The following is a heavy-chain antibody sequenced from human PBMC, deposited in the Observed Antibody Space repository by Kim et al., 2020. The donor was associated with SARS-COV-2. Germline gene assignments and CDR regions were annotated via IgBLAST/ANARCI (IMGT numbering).Heavy chain of an antibody. Sequence: YKFYENSVKGRLTISRDNAKNSLYLQMNSLRAEDTAVYYCARIGQSSGMDVWGQWPTVTAPS. CDR3: ARIGQSSGMDV. J-gene: IGHJ6*02. CDR2: YK. D-gene: IGHD2-21*01. V-gene: IGHV3-21*01.